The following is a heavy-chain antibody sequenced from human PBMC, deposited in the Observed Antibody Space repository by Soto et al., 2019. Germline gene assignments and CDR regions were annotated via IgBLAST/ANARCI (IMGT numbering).Heavy chain of an antibody. J-gene: IGHJ4*02. Sequence: QVQVVEAGGGVVQPGRSLRLSCTASGFTFNSYAMHWVRQAPGKGLEWVAVISYDGGKQYYADSVKGRFTISRDNSKNKLYLQMNNLRPEDTAVYYCARPGTAEDGSVYWGQGTLVTVSS. V-gene: IGHV3-30-3*01. CDR1: GFTFNSYA. CDR3: ARPGTAEDGSVY. CDR2: ISYDGGKQ. D-gene: IGHD6-13*01.